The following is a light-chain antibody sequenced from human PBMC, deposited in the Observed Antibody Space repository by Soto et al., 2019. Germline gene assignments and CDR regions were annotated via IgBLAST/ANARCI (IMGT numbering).Light chain of an antibody. J-gene: IGKJ1*01. CDR1: QSVSSSY. CDR3: QQYGSSPTWT. V-gene: IGKV3-20*01. CDR2: GAS. Sequence: VLTQSPGTLSLSPGERATLSCRSSQSVSSSYLAWYQQKPGQAPRLLIYGASSRATGIPDRFSGSGSGTDFTLTISRLEPEDFAVYYCQQYGSSPTWTFGQGTKVDIK.